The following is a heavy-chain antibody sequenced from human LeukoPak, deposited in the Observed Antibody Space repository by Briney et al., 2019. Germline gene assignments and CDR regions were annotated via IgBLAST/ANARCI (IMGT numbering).Heavy chain of an antibody. Sequence: GGSLRLSCAASGFTFSSYWMSWVRQAPGKGLEWVANIKQDGSEKYYVDSVKGRFTISRDNAKNSLYLQMNSLRAEDTAVYYCARERYLVGSGYDFDYWGQGTLVTVSS. J-gene: IGHJ4*02. V-gene: IGHV3-7*01. D-gene: IGHD5-12*01. CDR2: IKQDGSEK. CDR1: GFTFSSYW. CDR3: ARERYLVGSGYDFDY.